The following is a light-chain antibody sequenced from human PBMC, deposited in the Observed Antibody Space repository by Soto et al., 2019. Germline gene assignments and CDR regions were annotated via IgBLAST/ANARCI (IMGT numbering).Light chain of an antibody. V-gene: IGKV3-15*01. J-gene: IGKJ4*01. CDR1: QSVSSN. CDR3: QQYNNWLPLT. CDR2: GAS. Sequence: EIVMTQSPATLSVSPGERATLSCRANQSVSSNLAWYQQKPGQAPRLLIYGASTRATGIPARFSGSGSGTEFTLPISNLQSEDFAVYYCQQYNNWLPLTFGGGTKVEIK.